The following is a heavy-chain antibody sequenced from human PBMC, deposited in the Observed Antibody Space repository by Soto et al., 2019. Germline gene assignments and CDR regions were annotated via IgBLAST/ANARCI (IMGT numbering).Heavy chain of an antibody. V-gene: IGHV1-69*13. CDR1: GGTFSSYA. Sequence: ASVKVSCKASGGTFSSYAISWVRQAPGQGLEWMGGIIPIFGTANYAQKFQGRVTITADESTSTAYMELSSLRSDDTAVYYCARDGVAVAGAFDYWGQGTLVTVSS. CDR2: IIPIFGTA. D-gene: IGHD6-19*01. J-gene: IGHJ4*02. CDR3: ARDGVAVAGAFDY.